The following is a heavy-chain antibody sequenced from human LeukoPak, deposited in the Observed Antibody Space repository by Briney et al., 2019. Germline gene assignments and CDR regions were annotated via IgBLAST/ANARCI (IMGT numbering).Heavy chain of an antibody. CDR2: ISAYNGNT. D-gene: IGHD3-3*01. Sequence: ASVRVSCKASGYTFTSYGISWVRQAPGQGLEWMGLISAYNGNTNYAQKLQGRVTMTTDTSTSTAYMELRSLRSDDTAVYYCARPLGDFWSGYYTGAAAFDIWGQGTMVTVSS. V-gene: IGHV1-18*01. J-gene: IGHJ3*02. CDR3: ARPLGDFWSGYYTGAAAFDI. CDR1: GYTFTSYG.